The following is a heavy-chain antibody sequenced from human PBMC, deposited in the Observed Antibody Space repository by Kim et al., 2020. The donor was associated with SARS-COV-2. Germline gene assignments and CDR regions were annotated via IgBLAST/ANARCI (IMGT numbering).Heavy chain of an antibody. V-gene: IGHV3-21*01. J-gene: IGHJ6*02. CDR3: ARGNYGVGATFYGMDV. Sequence: VKRRFTISRDNAKNSLYLRMNSLRAEDTGVYYCARGNYGVGATFYGMDVWGQGTTVTVSS. D-gene: IGHD1-26*01.